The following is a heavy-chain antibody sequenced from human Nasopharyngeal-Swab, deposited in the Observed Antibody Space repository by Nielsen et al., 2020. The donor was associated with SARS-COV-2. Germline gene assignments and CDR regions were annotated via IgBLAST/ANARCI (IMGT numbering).Heavy chain of an antibody. D-gene: IGHD6-6*01. CDR2: IYYSGST. CDR1: GGSISSGGYY. CDR3: ARIAARSTFFDY. J-gene: IGHJ4*02. Sequence: SETLSLTCTVSGGSISSGGYYWSWIRQHPGKGLEWIGYIYYSGSTYYNPSLESRVTISVDTSKNQFSLKLSSVTAADTAVYYCARIAARSTFFDYWGQGTLVTVSS. V-gene: IGHV4-31*03.